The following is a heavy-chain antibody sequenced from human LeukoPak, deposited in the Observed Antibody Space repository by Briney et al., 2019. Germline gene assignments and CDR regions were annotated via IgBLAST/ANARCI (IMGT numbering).Heavy chain of an antibody. CDR1: GFTFSTYG. D-gene: IGHD4-11*01. J-gene: IGHJ4*02. Sequence: PGRSLRLSCAASGFTFSTYGMHWVRQAPGKGLGWVSFIWSDGSNKYYADSVKGRFTISRDNSKNTLYLQMNSLRAEDTAVYYCARRGEYSNLNYLEYWGQGTLVTASS. V-gene: IGHV3-33*01. CDR2: IWSDGSNK. CDR3: ARRGEYSNLNYLEY.